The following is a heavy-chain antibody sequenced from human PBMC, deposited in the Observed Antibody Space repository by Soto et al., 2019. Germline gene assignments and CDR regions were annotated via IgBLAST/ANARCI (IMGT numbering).Heavy chain of an antibody. V-gene: IGHV3-13*01. J-gene: IGHJ6*02. CDR1: GFTFSNYD. Sequence: GGSLRLSCAASGFTFSNYDMHWVRQVTGKGLEWVSGITTTGDTYYPGSVKGRFTISREKAKNSLYLQMNSLSAGDTAVYYCARELHGGSYGMDVWGQGTTVTV. CDR3: ARELHGGSYGMDV. CDR2: ITTTGDT.